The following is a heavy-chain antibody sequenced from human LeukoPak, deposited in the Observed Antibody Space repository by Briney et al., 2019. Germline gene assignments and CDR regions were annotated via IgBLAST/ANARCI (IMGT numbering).Heavy chain of an antibody. V-gene: IGHV1-46*01. Sequence: ASVNVSCKASGYTFTSYYMHWVRQAPGQGLEWMGIINPSGGSTSYAQKFQGRVTMTRDTSTSTVYMELSSLRSEDTAVYYCAREAVTTGMDYYYYYGMDVWGQGTTVTVSS. D-gene: IGHD4-17*01. CDR1: GYTFTSYY. J-gene: IGHJ6*02. CDR2: INPSGGST. CDR3: AREAVTTGMDYYYYYGMDV.